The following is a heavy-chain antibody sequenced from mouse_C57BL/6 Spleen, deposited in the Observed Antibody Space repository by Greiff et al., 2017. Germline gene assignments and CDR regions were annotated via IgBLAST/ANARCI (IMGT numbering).Heavy chain of an antibody. Sequence: SGAELVRPGASVTLSCKASGYTFTDYEMHWVKQTPVHGLEWIGAIDPETGGTAYNQKFKGKAILTADKSSSTAYMELRSLTSEDSAVYYCRSTTVVAGDYFDYWGQGTTLTVSS. CDR2: IDPETGGT. CDR3: RSTTVVAGDYFDY. J-gene: IGHJ2*01. D-gene: IGHD1-1*01. CDR1: GYTFTDYE. V-gene: IGHV1-15*01.